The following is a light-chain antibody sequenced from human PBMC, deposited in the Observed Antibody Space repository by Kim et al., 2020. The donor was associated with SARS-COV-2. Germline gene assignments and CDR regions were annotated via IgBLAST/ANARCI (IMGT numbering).Light chain of an antibody. J-gene: IGLJ2*01. CDR2: EVT. CDR1: SSDVGGYNF. V-gene: IGLV2-14*03. CDR3: SSYTNNPPRV. Sequence: QSALTQPASVSGSPGQSITISCTGTSSDVGGYNFVSWYQQHPGKVPKLIIFEVTVRPSGVSNRFSGSKSGSTASLTISGLQTEDEADYFCSSYTNNPPRVFGRGTQLTVL.